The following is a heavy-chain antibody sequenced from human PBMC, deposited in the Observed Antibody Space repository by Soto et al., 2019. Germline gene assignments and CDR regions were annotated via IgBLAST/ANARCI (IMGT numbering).Heavy chain of an antibody. D-gene: IGHD6-6*01. V-gene: IGHV1-18*01. CDR2: ISAYNGNT. CDR3: ARDGPSSSPSYYYYGMDV. Sequence: ASVKVSCKASGYTFTSYGISWVRQAPGQGLEWMGWISAYNGNTDYAQKLQGRVTMTTDTSTSTAYMELRSLRSDDTAVYYCARDGPSSSPSYYYYGMDVWGQGTTVTVSS. CDR1: GYTFTSYG. J-gene: IGHJ6*02.